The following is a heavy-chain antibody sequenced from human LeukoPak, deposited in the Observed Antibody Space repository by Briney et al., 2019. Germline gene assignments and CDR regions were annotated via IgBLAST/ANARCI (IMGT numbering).Heavy chain of an antibody. Sequence: GGSLRLSCAASGFTFSSYSMNWVRQAPGKGLEWVSSISSSSSYIYYADSVKGRFTISRDNAKNSLYLQMNSLRAEDTAVYYCARGYSGHAPGAFDIWGQGTMVTVSS. CDR2: ISSSSSYI. D-gene: IGHD5-12*01. J-gene: IGHJ3*02. CDR3: ARGYSGHAPGAFDI. CDR1: GFTFSSYS. V-gene: IGHV3-21*01.